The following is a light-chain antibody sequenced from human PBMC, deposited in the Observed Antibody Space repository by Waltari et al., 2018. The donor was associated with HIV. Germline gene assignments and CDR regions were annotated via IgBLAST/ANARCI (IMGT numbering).Light chain of an antibody. J-gene: IGKJ4*01. CDR3: QQYYSTPLT. CDR2: WAS. CDR1: QSVLYSSNNKNY. Sequence: DIVMTQSPDSLAVSLGERATINCKSSQSVLYSSNNKNYLTWYQQKPGQPPKRLIYWASTRESGVPDRFSGSGSETDVTLTISSLQAEDVAVYYCQQYYSTPLTFGGGTTVEIK. V-gene: IGKV4-1*01.